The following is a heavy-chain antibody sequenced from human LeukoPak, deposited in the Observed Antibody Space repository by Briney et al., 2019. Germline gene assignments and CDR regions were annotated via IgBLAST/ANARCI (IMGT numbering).Heavy chain of an antibody. J-gene: IGHJ4*02. V-gene: IGHV3-48*03. CDR1: GFTFSSYK. D-gene: IGHD3-22*01. Sequence: PGGSLRLSCAASGFTFSSYKMNWVRQAPGKGLEWVSYISSSGSTIYYADSVKGRFTISRDNAKNSLYLQMNSLRAEDTAVYYCARSFLKYYYDSSGLFDYWGQGTLVTVSS. CDR2: ISSSGSTI. CDR3: ARSFLKYYYDSSGLFDY.